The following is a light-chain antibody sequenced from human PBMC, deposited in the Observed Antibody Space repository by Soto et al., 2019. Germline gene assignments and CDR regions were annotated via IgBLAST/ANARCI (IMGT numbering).Light chain of an antibody. CDR3: AAWDDTLNGQV. CDR2: EAR. Sequence: QSALTQPPSVSGSPGQSVTISCTGTSIDFVSYNRVSWYQQPPGTAPKLIIYEARNRPSGVPDRFSGSKSGTSVSLAISGLRSEDEATYYCAAWDDTLNGQVFGGGTQLTVL. CDR1: SIDFVSYNR. J-gene: IGLJ3*02. V-gene: IGLV2-18*01.